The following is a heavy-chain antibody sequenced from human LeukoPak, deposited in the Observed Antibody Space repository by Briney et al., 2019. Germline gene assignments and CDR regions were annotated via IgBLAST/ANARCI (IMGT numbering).Heavy chain of an antibody. J-gene: IGHJ4*02. CDR2: INGDGSST. V-gene: IGHV3-74*01. CDR3: ARIRYSDYDD. CDR1: GFTFSNFW. Sequence: GGSLRLSCAASGFTFSNFWMHWVRQAPGKGLVWVSRINGDGSSTSYADSVKGRFTISRDNAKNTLFLQVSSLRAEDTAIYYCARIRYSDYDDWGQGTLVTVSS. D-gene: IGHD5-12*01.